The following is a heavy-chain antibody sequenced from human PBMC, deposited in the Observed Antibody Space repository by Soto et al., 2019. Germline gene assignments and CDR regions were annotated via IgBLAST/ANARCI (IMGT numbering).Heavy chain of an antibody. V-gene: IGHV3-30*18. CDR3: AKTMVRGVSGYYYYYYYGMDV. D-gene: IGHD3-10*01. Sequence: QVQLVESGGGVVQPGRSLRLSCAASGFTFSSYGMHWVRQAPGKGLEWVAVISYDGSNKYYADSVKGRFTISRDNSKNXLXLXXNSLRAEDTAVYYCAKTMVRGVSGYYYYYYYGMDVWGQGTTVTVSS. CDR2: ISYDGSNK. CDR1: GFTFSSYG. J-gene: IGHJ6*02.